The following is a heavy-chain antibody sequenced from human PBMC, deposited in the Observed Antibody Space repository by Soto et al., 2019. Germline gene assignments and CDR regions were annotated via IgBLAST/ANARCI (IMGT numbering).Heavy chain of an antibody. CDR2: ISNDGMNK. D-gene: IGHD6-19*01. Sequence: QVRLVESGGGVVQPGRSLRLSCTAYGFSFSSYAMYWFRQPPGKGLEWVAGISNDGMNKNYADSVKGRVTVSRDNANYSQDVKLKSLRGEHTAMYYGARVKYSSGYFVKWFDPWGQGTLVTVSS. J-gene: IGHJ5*02. CDR1: GFSFSSYA. CDR3: ARVKYSSGYFVKWFDP. V-gene: IGHV3-30*04.